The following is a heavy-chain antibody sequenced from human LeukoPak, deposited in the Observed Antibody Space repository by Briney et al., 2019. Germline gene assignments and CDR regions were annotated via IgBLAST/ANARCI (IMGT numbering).Heavy chain of an antibody. V-gene: IGHV5-51*01. CDR2: IYPGDSDT. D-gene: IGHD3-10*01. Sequence: GESLQISCKGSGYSFTSYWIGWARQMPGKGLEWMGIIYPGDSDTRYSPSFQGQVTISADKSISTAYLQWSSLKASDTAMYYCASRARVWFGELLWDYWGQGTLVTVSS. CDR1: GYSFTSYW. CDR3: ASRARVWFGELLWDY. J-gene: IGHJ4*02.